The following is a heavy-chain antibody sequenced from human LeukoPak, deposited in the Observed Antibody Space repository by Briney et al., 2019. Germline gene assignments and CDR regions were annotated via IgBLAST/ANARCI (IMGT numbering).Heavy chain of an antibody. Sequence: GESLKISCKGSGYSFATYWIGWVRQTPEKGLEWMGIIYPGDSDTRYSPSFQGQVTISADKSINTACLQWSSLKASDTAMYYCARHQIVGATRSPFDYWGQGTLVTVSS. CDR3: ARHQIVGATRSPFDY. D-gene: IGHD1-26*01. CDR1: GYSFATYW. CDR2: IYPGDSDT. J-gene: IGHJ4*02. V-gene: IGHV5-51*01.